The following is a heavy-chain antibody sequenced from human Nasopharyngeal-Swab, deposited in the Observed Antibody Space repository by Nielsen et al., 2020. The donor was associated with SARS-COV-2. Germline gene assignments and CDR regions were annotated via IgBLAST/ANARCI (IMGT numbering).Heavy chain of an antibody. Sequence: GESLKISCAASGFTFNAYGIIWVRQAPGKGLEWVSYISKTGATTYYADSVRGRFTVSRDNARNSLSLQMNSLRAEDTAVYYCASTYNYYGDYYYGMDVWGQGTTVTVSS. CDR1: GFTFNAYG. CDR3: ASTYNYYGDYYYGMDV. V-gene: IGHV3-48*01. D-gene: IGHD1-20*01. J-gene: IGHJ6*02. CDR2: ISKTGATT.